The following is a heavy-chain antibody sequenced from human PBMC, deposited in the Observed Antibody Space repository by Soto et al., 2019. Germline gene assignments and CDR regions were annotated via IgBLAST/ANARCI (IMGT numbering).Heavy chain of an antibody. J-gene: IGHJ6*02. V-gene: IGHV1-2*02. Sequence: ASVKVSCKASGYTFTGYYMHWVRQAPGQGLEWMGWINPNSGDTNYAQKFQGRVTMTRDTSISTAYMELSRLRSDDTAVYYCAGEPGSSSTDYYYGMDVWGQGTTVTVSS. CDR1: GYTFTGYY. D-gene: IGHD6-6*01. CDR2: INPNSGDT. CDR3: AGEPGSSSTDYYYGMDV.